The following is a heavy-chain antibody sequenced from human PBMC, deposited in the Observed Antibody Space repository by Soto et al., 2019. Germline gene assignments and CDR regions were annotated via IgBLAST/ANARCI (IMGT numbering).Heavy chain of an antibody. CDR3: ARDQGFRVVINSNWFDP. Sequence: GASVKVSCKASGYTFSRYGIMWVRQAPGQGLEWMGWISAHNGNTNSAEKLRGRLTMTTDASTTTAYMELRSLRSDDTAIYYCARDQGFRVVINSNWFDPWGQGTLVTVSS. J-gene: IGHJ5*02. CDR1: GYTFSRYG. D-gene: IGHD2-21*01. V-gene: IGHV1-18*01. CDR2: ISAHNGNT.